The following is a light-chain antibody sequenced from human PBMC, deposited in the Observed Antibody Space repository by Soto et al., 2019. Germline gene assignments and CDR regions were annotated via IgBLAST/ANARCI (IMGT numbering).Light chain of an antibody. J-gene: IGLJ1*01. CDR1: SSNIGAGYD. Sequence: QSVLTQPPSVSGAPGQRVTISCTGSSSNIGAGYDVHWYQQLPGTAPKLLIYGNSNRPSGVPDRLPGSKSGTSASLAITGLQAEDEADYYCQSYDSSLSGFYVFGTGTKVTVL. V-gene: IGLV1-40*01. CDR2: GNS. CDR3: QSYDSSLSGFYV.